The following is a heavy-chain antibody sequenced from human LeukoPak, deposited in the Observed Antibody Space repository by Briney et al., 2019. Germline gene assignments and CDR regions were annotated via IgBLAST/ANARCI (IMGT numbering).Heavy chain of an antibody. V-gene: IGHV3-30*18. J-gene: IGHJ5*02. CDR1: GLTFSSYG. CDR2: IAYDGVNK. Sequence: GGSLRLSCAVSGLTFSSYGFNWVRQAPGKGLEWVAVIAYDGVNKFYGDSVKGRFSLSRDNAKNTAYLQMSSLRVEDTGVYYCAKVGANCSASACHGTWFDPWGQGTLVTVSS. CDR3: AKVGANCSASACHGTWFDP. D-gene: IGHD2-15*01.